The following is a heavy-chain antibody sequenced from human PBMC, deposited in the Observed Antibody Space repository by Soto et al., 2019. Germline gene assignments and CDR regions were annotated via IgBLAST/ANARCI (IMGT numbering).Heavy chain of an antibody. Sequence: GESLKISCQGSGYTFTSYWISWVRQMPGKGLDWMGRIDPSDSYTNYSPSFQGHVTISADKSISTAYLQWSSLKASDTAMYYCTRGDYPGTPNWGQGTLVTVSS. CDR2: IDPSDSYT. CDR3: TRGDYPGTPN. D-gene: IGHD3-10*01. CDR1: GYTFTSYW. J-gene: IGHJ4*02. V-gene: IGHV5-10-1*01.